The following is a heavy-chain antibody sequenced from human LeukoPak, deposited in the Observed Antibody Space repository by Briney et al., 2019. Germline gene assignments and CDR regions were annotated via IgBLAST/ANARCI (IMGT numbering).Heavy chain of an antibody. D-gene: IGHD3-9*01. CDR1: GFTFDDYA. J-gene: IGHJ4*02. Sequence: PGGSLRLSCAASGFTFDDYAMHWVRQAPGKGLEWVSGISWNSGSIGYADSVKGRFTISRDNAKNSLYLQMNSLRAEDTALYYCAKGSNFDWDYYFDYWGQGTLVTVSS. CDR3: AKGSNFDWDYYFDY. V-gene: IGHV3-9*01. CDR2: ISWNSGSI.